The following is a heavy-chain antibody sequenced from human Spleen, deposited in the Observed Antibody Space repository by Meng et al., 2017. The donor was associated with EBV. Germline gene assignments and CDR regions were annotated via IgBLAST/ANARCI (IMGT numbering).Heavy chain of an antibody. Sequence: QLLLMVPGSVVCTPYQALSLPGPAAGGSIGSGDYSWNWIRQPPGKGLEWIGHIYQSGGAYYNPSLRSRVNISVDRSKNQFSLKLTSVTAADTAVYFCVRATIDYSHNGAFSATYWFDPWGQGTLVTVFS. V-gene: IGHV4-30-2*01. CDR3: VRATIDYSHNGAFSATYWFDP. CDR2: IYQSGGA. CDR1: GGSIGSGDYS. D-gene: IGHD2-8*01. J-gene: IGHJ5*02.